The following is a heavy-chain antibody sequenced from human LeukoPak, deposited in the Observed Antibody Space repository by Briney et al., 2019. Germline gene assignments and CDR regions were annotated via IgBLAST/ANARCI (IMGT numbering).Heavy chain of an antibody. CDR1: GGSISSYY. V-gene: IGHV4-59*01. J-gene: IGHJ4*02. Sequence: SETLSLTCTVSGGSISSYYWSWIRQPPGKGLEWIGYIYYSGSTNYNPSLKSRVTISVDTSKNQFSLKLSSVTAADTAVYYRARSYGDYEGGFDYWGQGTLVTVSS. CDR3: ARSYGDYEGGFDY. CDR2: IYYSGST. D-gene: IGHD4-17*01.